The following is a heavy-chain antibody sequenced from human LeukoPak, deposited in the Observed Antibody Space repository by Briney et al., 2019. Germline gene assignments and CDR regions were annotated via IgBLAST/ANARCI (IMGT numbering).Heavy chain of an antibody. Sequence: SETLSLTCTVSGGSISSYYWSWIRQPAGKGLEGIGGIYTSGSTNYNPSLKSRVTMSVDTSKNQFSLKLSSVTAADTAVYYCARDGLAYYGSGSYYNPNYYGMDVWGQGTTVTVSS. CDR2: IYTSGST. V-gene: IGHV4-4*07. CDR1: GGSISSYY. J-gene: IGHJ6*02. CDR3: ARDGLAYYGSGSYYNPNYYGMDV. D-gene: IGHD3-10*01.